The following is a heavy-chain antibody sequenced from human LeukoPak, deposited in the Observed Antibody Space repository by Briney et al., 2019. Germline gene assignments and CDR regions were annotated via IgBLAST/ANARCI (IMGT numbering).Heavy chain of an antibody. CDR3: ARVRLGELSLLDY. V-gene: IGHV4-59*01. CDR2: IYYSGST. D-gene: IGHD3-16*02. J-gene: IGHJ4*02. CDR1: GGSISSYY. Sequence: SETLSLTCTVSGGSISSYYWSWIRQPPGKGLEWIGYIYYSGSTNYNLSLKSRVTISVDTSKNQLSLKLSSVTAADTAVYYCARVRLGELSLLDYWGQGTLVTVSS.